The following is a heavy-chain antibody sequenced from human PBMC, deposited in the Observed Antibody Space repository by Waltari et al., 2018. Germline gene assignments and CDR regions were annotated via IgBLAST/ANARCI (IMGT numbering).Heavy chain of an antibody. D-gene: IGHD3-22*01. J-gene: IGHJ6*02. CDR1: GGTFSSYA. V-gene: IGHV1-69*01. CDR3: ARDRYYYDSSGYYYHYYGMDV. Sequence: QVQLVQSGAEVKKPGSSVKVSCKASGGTFSSYAISWVRQAPGQGLEWMGGSIPSFGTANYAQKFQGRVTITADESTSTAYMELSSLRSEDTAVYYCARDRYYYDSSGYYYHYYGMDVWGQGTTVTVSS. CDR2: SIPSFGTA.